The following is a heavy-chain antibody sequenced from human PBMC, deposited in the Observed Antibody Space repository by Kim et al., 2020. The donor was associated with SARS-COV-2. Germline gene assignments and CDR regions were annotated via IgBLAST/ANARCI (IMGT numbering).Heavy chain of an antibody. Sequence: GGSLRLSCAASGFTFSTSWMHWVRQAPGKGLVWVSRINSDGSSTTYADSVKGRFTISRDNAKNTLYLQMNSLRAEDTAMYYCVRVQGYSYGSGSYPRWFDPWGQGTLVTVSS. CDR3: VRVQGYSYGSGSYPRWFDP. CDR1: GFTFSTSW. D-gene: IGHD3-10*01. J-gene: IGHJ5*02. CDR2: INSDGSST. V-gene: IGHV3-74*01.